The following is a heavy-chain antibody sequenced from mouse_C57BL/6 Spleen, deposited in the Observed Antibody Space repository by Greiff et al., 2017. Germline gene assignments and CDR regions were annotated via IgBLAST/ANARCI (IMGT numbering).Heavy chain of an antibody. J-gene: IGHJ1*03. Sequence: VQLQQSGAELVKPGASVKLSCKASGYTFTSYWLHWVKQRPGQGLEWIGMIHPKSGSTNYNEKFKSKATLTVDKSSSTAYMQLSSLTSEDSAVYYCARPPTVEARDFEVWGTGTTVTVSS. CDR2: IHPKSGST. D-gene: IGHD1-1*01. CDR3: ARPPTVEARDFEV. CDR1: GYTFTSYW. V-gene: IGHV1-64*01.